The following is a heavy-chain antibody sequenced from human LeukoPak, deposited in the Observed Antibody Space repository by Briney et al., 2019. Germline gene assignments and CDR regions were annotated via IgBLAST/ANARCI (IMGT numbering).Heavy chain of an antibody. Sequence: GGSLRLSCAASGFTFSSYSMNWVRQAPGKGLEWVSYISSSSSTIYYADSVKGRFTISRDNAKNSLYLQMNSLRAEDTAVYYCAQLPSAYWGQGTLVTVSS. J-gene: IGHJ4*02. D-gene: IGHD1-26*01. CDR3: AQLPSAY. CDR1: GFTFSSYS. CDR2: ISSSSSTI. V-gene: IGHV3-48*04.